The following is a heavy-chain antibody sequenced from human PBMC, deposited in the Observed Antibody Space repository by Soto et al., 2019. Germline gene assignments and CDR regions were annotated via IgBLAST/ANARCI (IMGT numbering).Heavy chain of an antibody. Sequence: GGSLRLSCAASGFTFDDYAMHWVRLAPGKGLEWVSLISGDGGSTYYADSVKGRFTISRDNSKNSLYLQMNSLRTEDTALYYCAKPQLGMRGNWYFDLWGRGTLVTVSS. V-gene: IGHV3-43*02. D-gene: IGHD7-27*01. J-gene: IGHJ2*01. CDR2: ISGDGGST. CDR3: AKPQLGMRGNWYFDL. CDR1: GFTFDDYA.